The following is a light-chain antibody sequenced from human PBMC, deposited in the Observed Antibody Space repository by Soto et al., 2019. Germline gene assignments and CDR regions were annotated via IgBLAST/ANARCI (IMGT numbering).Light chain of an antibody. J-gene: IGLJ2*01. Sequence: QSVLTQPPSASGTPGQTVTISCSGSSSNIGLNDVHWYRQLSGTAPQILIYDTNQQATGVPDRFSGSRSGTSASLAIHGLQSEDEADSHCAAWDDSLNGPVLGGGTKVTVL. CDR2: DTN. CDR3: AAWDDSLNGPV. V-gene: IGLV1-44*01. CDR1: SSNIGLND.